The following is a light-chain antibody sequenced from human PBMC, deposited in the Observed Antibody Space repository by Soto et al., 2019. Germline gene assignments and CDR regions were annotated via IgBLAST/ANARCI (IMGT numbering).Light chain of an antibody. V-gene: IGKV3-20*01. CDR2: AVS. CDR1: QSVSSSL. CDR3: QQYASSPIT. J-gene: IGKJ3*01. Sequence: EIVLMQSPGTLSLSPGEGATLSCRASQSVSSSLLAWYQQKPGQAPRLLIYAVSSRAAGIPDRFSGSGSGTDFTLTISRLEPEDFAVYYCQQYASSPITFGPGTKMDIK.